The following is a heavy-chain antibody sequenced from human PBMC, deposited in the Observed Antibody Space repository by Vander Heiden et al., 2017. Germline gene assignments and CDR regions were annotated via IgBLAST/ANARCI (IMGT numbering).Heavy chain of an antibody. J-gene: IGHJ4*02. Sequence: QVQLQESGPGLVKPSQTLSLTCTVSGGSISSGGNYWSWIRQHPGKGLEWIGSIHNKGSAYYNPSLKSRVAISVDPSKNQFSLKVTSVTAADTAVYYCARTYGSNWIGRSYFDYWGQGTLVTVSS. D-gene: IGHD6-13*01. CDR2: IHNKGSA. CDR1: GGSISSGGNY. CDR3: ARTYGSNWIGRSYFDY. V-gene: IGHV4-31*03.